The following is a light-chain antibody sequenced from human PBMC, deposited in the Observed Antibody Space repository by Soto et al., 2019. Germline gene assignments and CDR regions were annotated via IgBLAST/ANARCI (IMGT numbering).Light chain of an antibody. CDR1: QIVSNY. Sequence: ELVLGHAPGTLSWSPVERATLSCSASQIVSNYLAWYQPKPGQAPSLLIYRAFPRANGIPARFSGPGSGTEFTLTLRSLQSEDFALYYCQHYNDWPLTFRQGTKVHIK. CDR2: RAF. CDR3: QHYNDWPLT. J-gene: IGKJ1*01. V-gene: IGKV3-15*01.